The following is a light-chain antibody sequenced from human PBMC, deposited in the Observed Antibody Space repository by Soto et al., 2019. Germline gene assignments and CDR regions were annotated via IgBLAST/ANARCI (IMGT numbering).Light chain of an antibody. CDR2: GAS. CDR3: QQYNRWSMT. V-gene: IGKV3-15*01. J-gene: IGKJ4*01. CDR1: QNIHTN. Sequence: EIQMTQSPSTLSASEGERATHSCRAGQNIHTNLAWYQQKPGQAPRLLFYGASTVESGLPARFSGSGSGTEFTLTVDTLQSDDIAIYYCQQYNRWSMTFGRGTKVDI.